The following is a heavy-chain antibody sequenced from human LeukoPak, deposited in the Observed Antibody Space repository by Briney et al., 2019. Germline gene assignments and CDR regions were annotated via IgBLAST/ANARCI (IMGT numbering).Heavy chain of an antibody. Sequence: ASVKVSCKASGYTFTCYYMHWVRQAPGQGLEWMGRINPNSGGTNYAQKFQGRVTMTRDTSISTAYMELRSLRSDDTAVYYCARDSPHLIVPAAMPDEKGEGGGFDYWGQGTLVTVSS. CDR1: GYTFTCYY. V-gene: IGHV1-2*06. CDR2: INPNSGGT. J-gene: IGHJ4*02. D-gene: IGHD2-2*01. CDR3: ARDSPHLIVPAAMPDEKGEGGGFDY.